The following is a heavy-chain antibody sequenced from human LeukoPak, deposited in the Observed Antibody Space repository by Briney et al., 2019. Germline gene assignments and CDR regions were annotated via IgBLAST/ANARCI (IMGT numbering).Heavy chain of an antibody. D-gene: IGHD6-19*01. V-gene: IGHV3-11*06. CDR2: ISSSSSYT. J-gene: IGHJ5*02. Sequence: GGSLRLSCAASGFTFSDYYMSWIRQAPGKGLEWVSYISSSSSYTNYADSVKGRFTISRDNSKNTLYLQMNSLRTEDTAIYYCARDRAVADAGVNWFDPWGQGTLVTVSS. CDR1: GFTFSDYY. CDR3: ARDRAVADAGVNWFDP.